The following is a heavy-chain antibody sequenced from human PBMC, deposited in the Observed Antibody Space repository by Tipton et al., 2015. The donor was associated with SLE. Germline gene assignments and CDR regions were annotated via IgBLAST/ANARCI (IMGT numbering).Heavy chain of an antibody. J-gene: IGHJ5*02. D-gene: IGHD3-10*01. CDR2: INPDSGVT. V-gene: IGHV1-2*02. CDR1: GYSFIGYF. CDR3: ARDRAVIYGSGTSTSPGWFDP. Sequence: QSGAEVKKPGASVKVSCKTSGYSFIGYFIHWVRQAPGQGLEWMGWINPDSGVTNYAQKFQGRVTMTRDTSITTAYMDLTNLRSDDTAVYYCARDRAVIYGSGTSTSPGWFDPWGQGTLVTVSS.